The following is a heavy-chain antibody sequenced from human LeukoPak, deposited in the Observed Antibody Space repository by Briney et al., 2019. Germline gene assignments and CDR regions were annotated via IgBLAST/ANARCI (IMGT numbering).Heavy chain of an antibody. V-gene: IGHV4-59*08. Sequence: SETLSLTCTVSGGSISSYYWSWIRQPPGKGLEWIGYIYYSGSTNYNPSLKSRVTISVDTSKNQFSLKLSSVTAADTAVYYCHAGYSSGWSPLRFDYWGQGTLVTVSS. D-gene: IGHD6-19*01. J-gene: IGHJ4*02. CDR3: HAGYSSGWSPLRFDY. CDR2: IYYSGST. CDR1: GGSISSYY.